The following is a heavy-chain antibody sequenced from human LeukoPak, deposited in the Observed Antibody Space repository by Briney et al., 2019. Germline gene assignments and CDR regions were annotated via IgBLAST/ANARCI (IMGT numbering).Heavy chain of an antibody. D-gene: IGHD3-22*01. J-gene: IGHJ5*02. CDR1: GYTFTGYY. V-gene: IGHV1-2*02. CDR2: INPNSGGT. CDR3: ARESDITMIVVVMGYNWFGP. Sequence: ASVKVSCKASGYTFTGYYMHWVRQAPGQGLEWMGWINPNSGGTNYAQKFQGRVTMTRDTSISTAYMELSRLRSDDTAVYYCARESDITMIVVVMGYNWFGPWGQGPLATVSS.